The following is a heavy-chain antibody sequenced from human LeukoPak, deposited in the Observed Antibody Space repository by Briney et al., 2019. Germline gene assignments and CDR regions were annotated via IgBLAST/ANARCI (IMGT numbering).Heavy chain of an antibody. J-gene: IGHJ4*02. CDR3: AIYRIAVAVGYYFDY. CDR2: ISAYNGNT. D-gene: IGHD6-19*01. V-gene: IGHV1-18*01. Sequence: ASVKVSCKASGYTFTSYGISWVRQAPGQGLEWMGWISAYNGNTNYAQKLQGRVTMTTDTSTSTAYMELRSLRSDDTAVYHCAIYRIAVAVGYYFDYWGQGTLVTVSS. CDR1: GYTFTSYG.